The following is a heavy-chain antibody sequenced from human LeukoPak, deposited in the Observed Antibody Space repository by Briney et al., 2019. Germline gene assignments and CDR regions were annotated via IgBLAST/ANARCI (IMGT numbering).Heavy chain of an antibody. CDR1: GFTFSNAW. D-gene: IGHD3-3*01. CDR3: TTDRSFSYYDFWSGYYSRYYYYYMDV. V-gene: IGHV3-15*01. Sequence: GGSLRLSCAASGFTFSNAWMSWVRQAPGKGLEWVGRIKSKTDGGTTDYAAPVKGRFTISRDDSKNTLYLQMNSLKTEDTAVYYCTTDRSFSYYDFWSGYYSRYYYYYMDVWGKGTTVTVSS. CDR2: IKSKTDGGTT. J-gene: IGHJ6*03.